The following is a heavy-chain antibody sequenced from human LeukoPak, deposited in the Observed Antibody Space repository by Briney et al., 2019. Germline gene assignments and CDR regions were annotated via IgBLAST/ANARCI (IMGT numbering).Heavy chain of an antibody. Sequence: GGSLRLSCAASGFTFSSYGMHWDRQAPGKGLEWVAVISYDGSNKYYADSVKGRFTISRDNSENTLYLQMNSLRAEDTAVYYCATTPGIAVAGAFDIWGQGTMVTVSS. J-gene: IGHJ3*02. CDR2: ISYDGSNK. V-gene: IGHV3-30*03. CDR1: GFTFSSYG. CDR3: ATTPGIAVAGAFDI. D-gene: IGHD6-19*01.